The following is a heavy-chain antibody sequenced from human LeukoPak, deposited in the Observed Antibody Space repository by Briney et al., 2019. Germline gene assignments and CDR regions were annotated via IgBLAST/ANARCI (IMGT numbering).Heavy chain of an antibody. D-gene: IGHD4-17*01. Sequence: GGSLRLSCAASGFTFSDYWMAWVRQAPGKGLECVANIMQDGSEKYFVDSVKGRFTISRDNAKNSLYLQMNSLRAEDTAVYYCARDFFTVTTWGQGTLVTVSS. J-gene: IGHJ4*02. CDR1: GFTFSDYW. V-gene: IGHV3-7*01. CDR3: ARDFFTVTT. CDR2: IMQDGSEK.